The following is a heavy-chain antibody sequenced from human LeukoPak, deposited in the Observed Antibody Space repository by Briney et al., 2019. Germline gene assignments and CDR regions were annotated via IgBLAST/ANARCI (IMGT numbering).Heavy chain of an antibody. D-gene: IGHD5-18*01. V-gene: IGHV3-74*01. CDR1: GLTLSGYW. CDR2: INGDASST. CDR3: ARARGNTYGYFEY. Sequence: GGSLRLSCAASGLTLSGYWMHWVRHAPGEGLVWVSRINGDASSTSYADSVKGRFTISRDNAKSTLYLQMNSLRVEDTDVYYCARARGNTYGYFEYWGQGTLVTVSS. J-gene: IGHJ4*02.